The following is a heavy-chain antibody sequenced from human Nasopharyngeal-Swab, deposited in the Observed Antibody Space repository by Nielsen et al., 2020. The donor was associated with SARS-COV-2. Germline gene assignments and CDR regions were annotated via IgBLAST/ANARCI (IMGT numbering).Heavy chain of an antibody. V-gene: IGHV3-30*04. Sequence: GESLKISCVASGFTNVIHWVRQATGKGLEWVAAIAPDGYSKYYADSVKGRFTLSRENSKNTVYLQINSLRPADTAVYFCAREGYSSGRAGIFDIWGQGTLFTVSS. CDR3: AREGYSSGRAGIFDI. CDR1: GFTNV. CDR2: IAPDGYSK. J-gene: IGHJ4*02. D-gene: IGHD6-19*01.